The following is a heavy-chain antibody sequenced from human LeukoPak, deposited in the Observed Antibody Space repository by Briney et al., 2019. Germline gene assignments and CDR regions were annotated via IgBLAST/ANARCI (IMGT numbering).Heavy chain of an antibody. Sequence: PSETLSLTCAVYGGSFSGYYWSWIRQPPGKGLEWIGYIYYSGSTNYNPSLKSRVTISVDTSKNQFSLKLSSVTAADTAVYYCARCPMVRGVYYYYMDVWGKGTTVTISS. V-gene: IGHV4-59*01. CDR3: ARCPMVRGVYYYYMDV. CDR2: IYYSGST. CDR1: GGSFSGYY. J-gene: IGHJ6*03. D-gene: IGHD3-10*01.